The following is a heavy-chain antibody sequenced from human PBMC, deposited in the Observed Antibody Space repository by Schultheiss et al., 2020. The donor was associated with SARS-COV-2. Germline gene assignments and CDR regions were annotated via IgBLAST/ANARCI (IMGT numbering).Heavy chain of an antibody. J-gene: IGHJ4*02. CDR3: ARGRLTGIFRYLDH. CDR2: ISWNSGSI. D-gene: IGHD1-20*01. Sequence: GGSLRLSCAASGFTVSSNYMSWVRQAPGKGLEWVSGISWNSGSIGYADSVKGRFTISRDNAKNSLYLQMNSLRAEDTATYFCARGRLTGIFRYLDHWGQGTLVTVSS. V-gene: IGHV3-20*04. CDR1: GFTVSSNY.